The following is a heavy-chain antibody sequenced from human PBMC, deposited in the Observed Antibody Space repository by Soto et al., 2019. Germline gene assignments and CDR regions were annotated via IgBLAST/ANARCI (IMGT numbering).Heavy chain of an antibody. V-gene: IGHV3-30-3*01. CDR2: ISYDGNNN. J-gene: IGHJ4*02. CDR1: GFNFRSYA. D-gene: IGHD5-12*01. CDR3: ARGIGDGYNLDY. Sequence: QVQLVESGGGVVQPGTSLRLSCAVSGFNFRSYATHWVRQAPGGGLEWVALISYDGNNNYYADSVKGRFTISRDTFKNTLFLQMNSLRREDTAMYYCARGIGDGYNLDYWGQGTLVTVSS.